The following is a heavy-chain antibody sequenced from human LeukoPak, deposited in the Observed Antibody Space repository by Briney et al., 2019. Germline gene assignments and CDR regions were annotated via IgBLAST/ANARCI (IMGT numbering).Heavy chain of an antibody. CDR1: GGTFSSYA. J-gene: IGHJ3*02. V-gene: IGHV1-8*03. D-gene: IGHD2-15*01. CDR2: MNPNSGNT. CDR3: ARGRGYCSGGSCYLDAFDI. Sequence: ASVKVSCKASGGTFSSYAINWVRQATGQGLEWMGWMNPNSGNTGYAQKFQGRVTITRNTSISTAYMELSSLRSEDTAVYYCARGRGYCSGGSCYLDAFDIWGQGTMVTVSS.